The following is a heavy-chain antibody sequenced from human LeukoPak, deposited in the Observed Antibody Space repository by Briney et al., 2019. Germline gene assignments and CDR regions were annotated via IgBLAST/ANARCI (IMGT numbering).Heavy chain of an antibody. D-gene: IGHD7-27*01. CDR3: ARSQSAWAAPSFDV. V-gene: IGHV4-34*01. CDR2: IHESRRT. Sequence: SETLSLTCSVYTGSLSGYSWSWIRQSPGKELEWIGEIHESRRTDYNPSLKSRVTISKDTSKKEFSLKLTSVTAADTAVYYCARSQSAWAAPSFDVWGQGIMVTVS. J-gene: IGHJ3*01. CDR1: TGSLSGYS.